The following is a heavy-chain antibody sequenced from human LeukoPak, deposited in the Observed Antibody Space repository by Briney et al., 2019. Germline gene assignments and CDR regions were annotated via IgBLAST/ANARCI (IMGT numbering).Heavy chain of an antibody. D-gene: IGHD4-17*01. CDR1: GGSISSYY. J-gene: IGHJ6*02. CDR3: AKASETTSKGYYYYGMDV. V-gene: IGHV4-4*07. Sequence: PSETLSLTCTVSGGSISSYYWSWIRQPAGKGLEWIGRIYTSGSTNYNPSLKSRVTMSVDTSKNQFSLKLSSVTAADTAVYYCAKASETTSKGYYYYGMDVWGQGTTVTVSS. CDR2: IYTSGST.